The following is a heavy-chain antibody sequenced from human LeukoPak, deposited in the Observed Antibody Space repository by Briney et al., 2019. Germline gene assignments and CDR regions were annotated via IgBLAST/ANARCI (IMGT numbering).Heavy chain of an antibody. CDR2: VYYSGST. D-gene: IGHD5-24*01. V-gene: IGHV4-59*01. CDR3: ARAPAEMATIWRDWFDP. CDR1: GGTISTYY. J-gene: IGHJ5*02. Sequence: SETLSLTCTVSGGTISTYYWSWIRQPPGKGLEWIGYVYYSGSTNYNPSLKSRVTISVDTSKNQFSLKLSSVTAADTAVYYCARAPAEMATIWRDWFDPWGQGTLVTVSS.